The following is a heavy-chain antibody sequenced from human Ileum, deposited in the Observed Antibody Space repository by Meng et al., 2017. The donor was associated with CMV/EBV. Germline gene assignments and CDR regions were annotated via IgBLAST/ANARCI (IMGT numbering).Heavy chain of an antibody. CDR1: GFDFTTAW. D-gene: IGHD1-26*01. CDR3: TTEGATRY. Sequence: EMQVVEAGGCLVKPGGSLRLSCAASGFDFTTAWMSWVRQAPGKGLEWVGLIKSKILGETTDYAASVKGRFTISRDDSRNTVYLQMNSLKTEDTAIYYCTTEGATRYWGQGTLVTVSS. J-gene: IGHJ4*02. V-gene: IGHV3-15*01. CDR2: IKSKILGETT.